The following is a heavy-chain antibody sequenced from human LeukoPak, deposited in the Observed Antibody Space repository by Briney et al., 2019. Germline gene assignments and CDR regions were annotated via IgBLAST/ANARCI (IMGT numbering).Heavy chain of an antibody. CDR1: GFTFSSYD. J-gene: IGHJ4*02. CDR3: AILPGYSSGWYEVNY. V-gene: IGHV3-13*01. D-gene: IGHD6-13*01. CDR2: IGTAGDT. Sequence: GGSLRLSCAASGFTFSSYDMHWVRQATGKGLEWVSAIGTAGDTYYPGSVKGRFTISRDNSRNTLYLQMNSPRAEDTAVYYCAILPGYSSGWYEVNYWGQGTLVTVSS.